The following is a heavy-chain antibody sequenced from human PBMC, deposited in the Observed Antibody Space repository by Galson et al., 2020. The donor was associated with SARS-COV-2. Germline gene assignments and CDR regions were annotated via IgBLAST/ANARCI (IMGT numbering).Heavy chain of an antibody. V-gene: IGHV3-7*01. J-gene: IGHJ4*02. Sequence: GGSLRLSCAASGFTFDSYWMTWVRQAPGKGLEWVANIKQDGSEKYYVDSVKGRFTISRDNAKNSLYLQMNSLRAEDTAMYYCASRYGRGYPGPGYCGQGTLVTVSS. CDR3: ASRYGRGYPGPGY. CDR1: GFTFDSYW. D-gene: IGHD5-12*01. CDR2: IKQDGSEK.